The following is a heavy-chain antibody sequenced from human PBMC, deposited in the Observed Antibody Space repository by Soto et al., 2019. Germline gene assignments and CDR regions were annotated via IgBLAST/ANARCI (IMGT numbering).Heavy chain of an antibody. CDR3: GIVIITATGTSGFDS. D-gene: IGHD6-13*01. CDR1: GGSIRSSDYY. V-gene: IGHV4-30-4*01. Sequence: QVQLQESGPGLVKHSQTLSLTCTVSGGSIRSSDYYWSWIRQPPGKGLEWIGYVYYSESAYYSPSLQSRGFISRDTSKKQFSLTQSAVTAADTAVNYCGIVIITATGTSGFDSWGQGTLVTFSS. J-gene: IGHJ4*02. CDR2: VYYSESA.